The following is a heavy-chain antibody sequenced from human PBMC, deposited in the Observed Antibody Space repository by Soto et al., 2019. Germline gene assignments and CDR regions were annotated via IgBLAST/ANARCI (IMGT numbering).Heavy chain of an antibody. V-gene: IGHV1-69*06. D-gene: IGHD5-12*01. Sequence: QVQLVQSGAEVKKPGSSVKVSWKASGGTFSSYAISWVRQAPGQGLEWMGGIIPIFGTANYAQKFQGRVTITADKSTSTAYMELSSLRSEDTAVYYCAVRVGKMATIGGDYWGQGTLVTVSS. CDR2: IIPIFGTA. J-gene: IGHJ4*02. CDR3: AVRVGKMATIGGDY. CDR1: GGTFSSYA.